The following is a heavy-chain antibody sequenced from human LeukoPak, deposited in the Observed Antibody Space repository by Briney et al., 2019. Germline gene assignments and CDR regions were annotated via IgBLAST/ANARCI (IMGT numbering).Heavy chain of an antibody. J-gene: IGHJ4*02. V-gene: IGHV3-48*01. CDR1: GFTFSSYS. Sequence: PGGSPRLSCAASGFTFSSYSMNWVRQAPGKGLEWVSYISSSSSTIHYADSVKGRFTISRDNAKNSLYLQMNSLRAEDTAVYYCARVISSTSRVVDYWGQGTLVTVSS. CDR2: ISSSSSTI. CDR3: ARVISSTSRVVDY. D-gene: IGHD2-2*01.